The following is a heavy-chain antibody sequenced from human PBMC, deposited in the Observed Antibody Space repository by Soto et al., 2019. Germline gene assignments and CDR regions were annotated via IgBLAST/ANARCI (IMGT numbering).Heavy chain of an antibody. Sequence: SETLSLTCTVSGGSISSSSYYWGWIRQPPGKGLEGIGSIYYRGSTYYNPSLKSRVPISGDTSKNQFSLKLSSVTAADTAVYYCARLIQGNWNDAFDIWGQGTMVTVSS. D-gene: IGHD1-1*01. CDR2: IYYRGST. CDR1: GGSISSSSYY. CDR3: ARLIQGNWNDAFDI. V-gene: IGHV4-39*01. J-gene: IGHJ3*02.